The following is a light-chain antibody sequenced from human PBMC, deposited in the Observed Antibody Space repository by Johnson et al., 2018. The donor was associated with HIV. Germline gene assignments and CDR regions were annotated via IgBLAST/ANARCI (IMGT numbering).Light chain of an antibody. CDR1: SSNIGNNY. J-gene: IGLJ1*01. V-gene: IGLV1-51*02. CDR2: ENN. CDR3: GIFDTSLSAGGV. Sequence: HSVLTQPPSVSAAPGQKVTISCSGSSSNIGNNYVSWYQQLPGTAPKLLIYENNQRPSGIPDRFSGSKSGTSATLGIAGLQTWDEADYYCGIFDTSLSAGGVFGTGTKVTGL.